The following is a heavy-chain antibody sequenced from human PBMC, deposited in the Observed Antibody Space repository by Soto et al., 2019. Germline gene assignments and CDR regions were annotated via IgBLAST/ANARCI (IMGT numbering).Heavy chain of an antibody. V-gene: IGHV1-69*06. CDR2: IIPIFGTA. CDR3: ARDLRSVGYCSGGSCYEGPGILYYGMDV. D-gene: IGHD2-15*01. CDR1: GGTFSSYA. Sequence: GASVKVSCKASGGTFSSYAISWVRQAPGQGLEWMGGIIPIFGTANYAQKFQGRVTITADKSTSTAYMELSSLRSEDTAVYYCARDLRSVGYCSGGSCYEGPGILYYGMDVWGQGTTVTVSS. J-gene: IGHJ6*02.